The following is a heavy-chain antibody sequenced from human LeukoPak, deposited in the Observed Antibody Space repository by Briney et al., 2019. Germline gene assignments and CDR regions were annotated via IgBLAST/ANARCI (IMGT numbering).Heavy chain of an antibody. V-gene: IGHV4-39*01. CDR2: IYYSGST. CDR3: ARRWKYYYDSSGYFDY. J-gene: IGHJ4*02. D-gene: IGHD3-22*01. CDR1: GGSITSSSYC. Sequence: SETLSLTCTVSGGSITSSSYCWGWIRQPPGKGLEWIGYIYYSGSTNYNPSLKSRVTISVDTSKNQFSLKLSSVTAADTAVYYCARRWKYYYDSSGYFDYWGQGTLVTVSS.